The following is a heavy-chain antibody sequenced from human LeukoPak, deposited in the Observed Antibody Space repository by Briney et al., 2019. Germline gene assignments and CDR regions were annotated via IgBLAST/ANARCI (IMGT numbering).Heavy chain of an antibody. J-gene: IGHJ4*02. Sequence: SETLSLTCTVSGGSISSSSYYGGWIRQPPGKGLEWIGNIYYSGSTYYNPSLKSRVTISVDTSKNQFSLKLSSVTAADTAVSYCASGYDNSGYYYVPDYWGQGTLVTVSS. CDR2: IYYSGST. V-gene: IGHV4-39*01. CDR1: GGSISSSSYY. D-gene: IGHD3-22*01. CDR3: ASGYDNSGYYYVPDY.